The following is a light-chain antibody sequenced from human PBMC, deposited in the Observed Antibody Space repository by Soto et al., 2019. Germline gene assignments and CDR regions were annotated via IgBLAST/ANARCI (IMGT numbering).Light chain of an antibody. J-gene: IGKJ1*01. CDR1: ESLVFSAGNTY. CDR3: VEGTHWPRT. V-gene: IGKV2-30*01. Sequence: DVVMTQSPLFLPVTLGQPASISCRSSESLVFSAGNTYLTWLHQRPGQSPRRLIYKVSTRGSGVPARFSGSGSGTDFTLKISRVEAEDVGLYYCVEGTHWPRTFGKGTKVEIK. CDR2: KVS.